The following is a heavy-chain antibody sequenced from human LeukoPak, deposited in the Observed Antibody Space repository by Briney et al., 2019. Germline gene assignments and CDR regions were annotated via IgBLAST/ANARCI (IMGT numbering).Heavy chain of an antibody. CDR3: ATLAGGSTTHDY. D-gene: IGHD2-2*01. Sequence: GGSLRLSCAASGFTFSSYGMHWVRQAPGKGLEWVAFIRYDGSNKYYADSVKGRFTISRDNSKNTLYLQMNSLRAEDTAVYYCATLAGGSTTHDYWGQRTLVTVSS. CDR2: IRYDGSNK. V-gene: IGHV3-30*02. J-gene: IGHJ4*02. CDR1: GFTFSSYG.